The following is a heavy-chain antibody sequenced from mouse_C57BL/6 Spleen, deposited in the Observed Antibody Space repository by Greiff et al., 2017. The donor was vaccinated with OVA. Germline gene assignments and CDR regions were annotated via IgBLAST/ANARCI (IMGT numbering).Heavy chain of an antibody. CDR3: AREGCDGYFDY. D-gene: IGHD2-3*01. J-gene: IGHJ2*01. CDR2: ISYDGSN. V-gene: IGHV3-6*01. Sequence: EVQLQQSGPGLVKPSQSLSLTCSVTGYSITSGYYWNWIRQLPGNKLEWMGYISYDGSNNYNPSLKNRISITRDTSKNQFFLKLTSVTTEDTATYYCAREGCDGYFDYWGQGTTLTVSS. CDR1: GYSITSGYY.